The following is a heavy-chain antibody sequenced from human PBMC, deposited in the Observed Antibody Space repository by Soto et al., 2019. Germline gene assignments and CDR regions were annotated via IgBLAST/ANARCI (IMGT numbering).Heavy chain of an antibody. CDR2: ISYDGSNK. Sequence: GGSLRLSCAASGFTFSSYTMHWFRQAPGKGLEWVAVISYDGSNKYYADSVKGRFTISRDNSKNTLYLQMDSLRAEDTALYYCARERVGYYFDYWGQGTLVTVSS. CDR1: GFTFSSYT. D-gene: IGHD3-16*01. J-gene: IGHJ4*02. CDR3: ARERVGYYFDY. V-gene: IGHV3-30-3*01.